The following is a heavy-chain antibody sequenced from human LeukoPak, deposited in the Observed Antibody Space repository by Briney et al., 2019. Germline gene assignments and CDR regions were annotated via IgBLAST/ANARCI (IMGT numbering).Heavy chain of an antibody. D-gene: IGHD3-10*01. CDR1: GGSISSYY. V-gene: IGHV4-4*07. CDR2: IYTSGST. Sequence: PSETLSLTCTVSGGSISSYYWSWIRQPAGKGLEWIGRIYTSGSTNYNPSLKSRVTMSVDTSKNQFSLRLSSVTAADTAVYYCARVRGDWTYTSHWFDPWGQGTLVTVSS. J-gene: IGHJ5*02. CDR3: ARVRGDWTYTSHWFDP.